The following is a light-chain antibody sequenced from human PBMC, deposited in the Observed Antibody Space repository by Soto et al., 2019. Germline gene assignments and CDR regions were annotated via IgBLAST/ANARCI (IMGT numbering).Light chain of an antibody. Sequence: EIVLTQSPGTLSLSPGERATLSCRASQSISRSLAWYQQKPGQAPRPLISDASTRATGIPARFSGSGSGTEFTLTISSLQSEDFALYYCHQYNSWPPGTFGQGTKVDI. J-gene: IGKJ2*01. V-gene: IGKV3-15*01. CDR1: QSISRS. CDR3: HQYNSWPPGT. CDR2: DAS.